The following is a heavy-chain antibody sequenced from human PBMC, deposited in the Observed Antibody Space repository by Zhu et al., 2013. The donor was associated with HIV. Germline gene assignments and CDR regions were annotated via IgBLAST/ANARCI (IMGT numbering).Heavy chain of an antibody. CDR3: ARGVIFGVVIMGYFDY. V-gene: IGHV1-69*01. J-gene: IGHJ4*02. CDR2: IIPIFGTQ. CDR1: GSTFSNYA. Sequence: QVQVVQSGAEVKKPGSSMKVSCKASGSTFSNYAIHWVRQAPGQGLEWMGGIIPIFGTQKYAQKFEGRVTISADESTTTAYMELSSLRSADTAVYYCARGVIFGVVIMGYFDYWGQGSWSPSP. D-gene: IGHD3-3*01.